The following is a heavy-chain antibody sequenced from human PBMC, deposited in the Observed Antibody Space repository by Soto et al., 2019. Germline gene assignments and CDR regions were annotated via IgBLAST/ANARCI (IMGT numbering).Heavy chain of an antibody. CDR3: ARDSPEWYYDSSGWWPLGRIFDY. J-gene: IGHJ4*02. CDR2: ISSSSSYI. V-gene: IGHV3-21*01. D-gene: IGHD3-22*01. CDR1: GFTFSSYS. Sequence: EVQLVESGGGLVKPGGSLRLSCAASGFTFSSYSMNWVRQAPGKGLEWVSSISSSSSYIYYADSVKGRFTISRDNAKNTLYLQMNSLRAEDTAVYYCARDSPEWYYDSSGWWPLGRIFDYWGQGTLVTVSS.